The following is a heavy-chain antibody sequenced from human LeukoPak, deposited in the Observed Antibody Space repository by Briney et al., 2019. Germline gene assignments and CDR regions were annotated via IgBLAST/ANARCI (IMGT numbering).Heavy chain of an antibody. Sequence: SETLSLTCTVSSGSIFNNNWWSWVRQPPGKGLEWIGQILHSGSTSYSPSLKRRVTISVDTSKNQFSLKLSSVTAADTAVYYCAREAYCSGGSCYFFDYWGQGTLVTVSS. CDR3: AREAYCSGGSCYFFDY. J-gene: IGHJ4*02. V-gene: IGHV4-4*02. D-gene: IGHD2-15*01. CDR1: SGSIFNNNW. CDR2: ILHSGST.